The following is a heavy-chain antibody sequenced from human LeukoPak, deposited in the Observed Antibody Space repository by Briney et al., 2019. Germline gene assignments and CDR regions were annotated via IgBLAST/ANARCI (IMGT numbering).Heavy chain of an antibody. Sequence: ASVKVPCKASGYTFTSYYMHWVRQAPGQGLEWMGIINPSGGSTSYAQKFQGRVTMTRDMSTSTVYMELSSLRSEDTAVYYCARDRWYSGYERFIYYYYMDVWGKGTTVTVSS. CDR3: ARDRWYSGYERFIYYYYMDV. CDR2: INPSGGST. CDR1: GYTFTSYY. J-gene: IGHJ6*03. V-gene: IGHV1-46*01. D-gene: IGHD5-12*01.